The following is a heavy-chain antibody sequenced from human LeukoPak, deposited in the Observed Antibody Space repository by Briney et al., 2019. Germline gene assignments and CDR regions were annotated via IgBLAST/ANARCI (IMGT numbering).Heavy chain of an antibody. J-gene: IGHJ4*02. Sequence: SETPSLTCTVSGGSISSYYWGWIRQPPGKGLEWIGSIYYSGSTYYNPSLKSRVSISIDTSKNQFSLKLSSVTAADTAVYYCARETLGVAGQTRGGWGQGTLVTVSS. V-gene: IGHV4-39*02. CDR1: GGSISSYY. D-gene: IGHD6-19*01. CDR3: ARETLGVAGQTRGG. CDR2: IYYSGST.